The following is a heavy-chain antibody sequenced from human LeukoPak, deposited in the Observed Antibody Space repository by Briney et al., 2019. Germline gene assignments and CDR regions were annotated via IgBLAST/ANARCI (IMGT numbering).Heavy chain of an antibody. CDR2: IKQDGSEK. J-gene: IGHJ4*02. V-gene: IGHV3-7*01. Sequence: GGSLRLSCAGSGFTFSNYWMSWVRQAPGKRLEWVANIKQDGSEKYYVDSVKGRFTISRDNAKNSLYLQMNSLRAEDTAVYYCLRGVRAPDYWGQGTLVTVSS. CDR3: LRGVRAPDY. CDR1: GFTFSNYW.